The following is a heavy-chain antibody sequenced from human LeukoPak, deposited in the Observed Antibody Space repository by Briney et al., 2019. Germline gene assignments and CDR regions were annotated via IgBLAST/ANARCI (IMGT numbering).Heavy chain of an antibody. Sequence: PSETLSLTCAVYGGSFSGYYWSWIRQPPGKGLDWIGEINHSGSTNCNPSLKSRVTISVDTSKNQFSLKLSSVTAADTAVYYCARWVVAADYFYYMDVWGKGTTVTVSS. D-gene: IGHD2-15*01. V-gene: IGHV4-34*01. CDR3: ARWVVAADYFYYMDV. CDR1: GGSFSGYY. J-gene: IGHJ6*03. CDR2: INHSGST.